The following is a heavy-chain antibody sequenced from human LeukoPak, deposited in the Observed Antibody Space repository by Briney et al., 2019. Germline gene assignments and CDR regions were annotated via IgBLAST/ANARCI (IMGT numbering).Heavy chain of an antibody. V-gene: IGHV4-4*07. Sequence: PSETLSLTCTVSGGSISNYYWSWIRQPAGKGLEWIGRIYTSGRTNYNPSLKSRVTMSVDTSKNQFSLKPSSVTAADTAVYYCSRDPYCSGGSCQWANGFDPWGQGTLVTVSS. D-gene: IGHD2-15*01. CDR2: IYTSGRT. CDR1: GGSISNYY. J-gene: IGHJ5*02. CDR3: SRDPYCSGGSCQWANGFDP.